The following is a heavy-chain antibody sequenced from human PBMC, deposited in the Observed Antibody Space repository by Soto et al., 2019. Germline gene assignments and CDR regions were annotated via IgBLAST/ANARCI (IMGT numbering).Heavy chain of an antibody. CDR3: GRHENPPGGDDY. V-gene: IGHV4-39*01. D-gene: IGHD3-16*01. J-gene: IGHJ4*02. CDR2: SYSSGNT. Sequence: QLQLQASGPGLVKPSETLSLTCTVSGGSISSGSYYWGWIRQTPGKGLEWIGSSYSSGNTNYNPSIKCRVTTSVDTSKNQFTLRLSSVTAADTAVYYCGRHENPPGGDDYWGQGTQVTVSS. CDR1: GGSISSGSYY.